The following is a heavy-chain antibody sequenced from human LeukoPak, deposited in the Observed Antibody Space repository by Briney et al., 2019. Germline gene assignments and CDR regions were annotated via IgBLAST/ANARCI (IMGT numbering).Heavy chain of an antibody. V-gene: IGHV1-2*02. CDR3: ARPSYYYDSSGPSPIQH. CDR2: INPNSGGT. J-gene: IGHJ1*01. Sequence: GAPVKVSCKASGYTFTGYYMHWVRQAPGQGLEWMGWINPNSGGTNYAQKFQGRVTMTRDTSISTAYMELSRLRSDDTAVYYCARPSYYYDSSGPSPIQHWGQGTLVTVSS. CDR1: GYTFTGYY. D-gene: IGHD3-22*01.